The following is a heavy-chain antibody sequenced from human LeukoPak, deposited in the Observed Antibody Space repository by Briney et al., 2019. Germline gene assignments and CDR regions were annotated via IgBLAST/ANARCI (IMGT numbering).Heavy chain of an antibody. CDR3: ARKYYYDSSGYYTYFDY. Sequence: PRRTLRLSCAASGFTFSIYSMNWVRHAPGKGLERVSSISSSSSYIYYADSVKGRFTISRDNAKNSLYLQMNSLRAEDTAVYYCARKYYYDSSGYYTYFDYWGQGTLVTVSS. CDR1: GFTFSIYS. V-gene: IGHV3-21*01. D-gene: IGHD3-22*01. CDR2: ISSSSSYI. J-gene: IGHJ4*02.